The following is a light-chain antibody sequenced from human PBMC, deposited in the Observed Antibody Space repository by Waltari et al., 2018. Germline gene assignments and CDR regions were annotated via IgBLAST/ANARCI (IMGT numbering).Light chain of an antibody. Sequence: EIVLTQSPGTLSLSPGERATLSCRASQTVSRALAWYQQKPDQAPRLRIHAASSRATGIPDRFSGGGSGTDFSLTISRLEPEDFAVYYCQHYVTLPATFGQGTKVAF. CDR1: QTVSRA. CDR2: AAS. CDR3: QHYVTLPAT. V-gene: IGKV3-20*01. J-gene: IGKJ1*01.